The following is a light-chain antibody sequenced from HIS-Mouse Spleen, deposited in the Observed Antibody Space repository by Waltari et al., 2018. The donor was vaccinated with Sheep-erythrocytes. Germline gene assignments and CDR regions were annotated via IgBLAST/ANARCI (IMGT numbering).Light chain of an antibody. CDR3: CSYAGSYTVV. CDR2: DVS. J-gene: IGLJ2*01. CDR1: SSDVGGYNY. Sequence: QSALTQPRSVSGSPGQSVTISCTCTSSDVGGYNYVSWYHQHPGKAPKLMIYDVSKRPSGVPDRFSGSKSGNTASLTISGLQAEDEADYYCCSYAGSYTVVFGGGTKLTVL. V-gene: IGLV2-11*01.